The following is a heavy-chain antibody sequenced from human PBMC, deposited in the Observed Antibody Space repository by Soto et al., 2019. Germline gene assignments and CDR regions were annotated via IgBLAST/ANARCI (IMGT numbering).Heavy chain of an antibody. V-gene: IGHV1-18*01. Sequence: QVQLVQSGAEVKKPGASVKVSCKASGYTFTSYGISWVRQAPGQGLEWMGWISAYNGNTNYAQKLQGRVTMTTDTSTSTAYMELRSLRSDDTAVYCCARRSPRRITGTTPYCGMDVWGQGTTVTVSS. CDR1: GYTFTSYG. J-gene: IGHJ6*02. D-gene: IGHD1-20*01. CDR2: ISAYNGNT. CDR3: ARRSPRRITGTTPYCGMDV.